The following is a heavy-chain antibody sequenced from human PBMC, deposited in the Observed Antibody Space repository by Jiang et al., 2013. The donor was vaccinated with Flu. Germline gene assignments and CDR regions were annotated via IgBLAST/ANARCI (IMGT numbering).Heavy chain of an antibody. CDR1: GGSISTYY. Sequence: PSETLSLTCTVSGGSISTYYWSWIRQPPGKGLEWIGFNSYNGRTNYNPSLKSRVTISVDTSKNQFSLKLSSVTAADTAVYYCARAGGTSDHDDWFDPWGQGTLVTVSS. V-gene: IGHV4-59*01. J-gene: IGHJ5*02. CDR2: NSYNGRT. CDR3: ARAGGTSDHDDWFDP. D-gene: IGHD3-16*01.